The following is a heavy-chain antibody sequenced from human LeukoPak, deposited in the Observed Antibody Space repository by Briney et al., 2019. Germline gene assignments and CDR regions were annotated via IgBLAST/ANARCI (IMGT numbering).Heavy chain of an antibody. D-gene: IGHD1-26*01. CDR2: ISISGDGT. J-gene: IGHJ4*02. CDR3: ARDDWELLPFDY. Sequence: GGSLRLSCAASGFXFSKHAISWVRQAPGKGLEWVSVISISGDGTYYADSVKGRFTISRDNSKNTLYMQMKSLRAEDTAVYYCARDDWELLPFDYWGQGTLVTVSS. CDR1: GFXFSKHA. V-gene: IGHV3-23*01.